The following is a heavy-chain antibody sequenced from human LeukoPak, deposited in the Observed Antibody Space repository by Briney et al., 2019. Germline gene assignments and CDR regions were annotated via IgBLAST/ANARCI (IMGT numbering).Heavy chain of an antibody. CDR2: VYYSGTT. V-gene: IGHV4-59*01. Sequence: PSETLSLTCTVSGGSITSYYWSWIRQPPGKGLEWIGYVYYSGTTTYSPSLKSRVTISIDTSKNQFSLELRSVTAADTAVYYCARAPYRSGFYFFDSWGQGTLVTVSS. D-gene: IGHD3-22*01. J-gene: IGHJ4*02. CDR3: ARAPYRSGFYFFDS. CDR1: GGSITSYY.